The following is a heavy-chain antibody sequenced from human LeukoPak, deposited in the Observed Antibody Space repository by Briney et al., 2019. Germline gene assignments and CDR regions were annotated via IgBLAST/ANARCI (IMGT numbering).Heavy chain of an antibody. CDR2: IIPIFGTA. J-gene: IGHJ6*02. Sequence: GASVKVSCKASGGTFSSYAISWVRRAPGQGLEWMGGIIPIFGTANYAQKFKGRVTITADESTSTAYMELSSLRSEDTAVYYCARNGRDTAMSYGMDVWGQGTTVTVSS. CDR3: ARNGRDTAMSYGMDV. CDR1: GGTFSSYA. V-gene: IGHV1-69*13. D-gene: IGHD5-18*01.